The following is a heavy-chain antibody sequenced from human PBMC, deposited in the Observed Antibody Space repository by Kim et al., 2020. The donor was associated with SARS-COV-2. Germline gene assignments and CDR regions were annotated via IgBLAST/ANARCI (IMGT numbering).Heavy chain of an antibody. Sequence: GGSLRLSCAASGFTFSSYSMNWVRQAPGKGLEWVSSISSSSSYIHYADSVKGRFTISRDNAKNSLYLQMNSLRAEDTAVYYCARDKAEWLLYGYGMDVWGQGTTVTVSS. D-gene: IGHD3-3*01. CDR2: ISSSSSYI. CDR3: ARDKAEWLLYGYGMDV. V-gene: IGHV3-21*01. J-gene: IGHJ6*02. CDR1: GFTFSSYS.